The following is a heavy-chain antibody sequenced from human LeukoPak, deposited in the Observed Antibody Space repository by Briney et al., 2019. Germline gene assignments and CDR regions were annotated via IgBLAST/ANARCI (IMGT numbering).Heavy chain of an antibody. J-gene: IGHJ4*02. D-gene: IGHD6-19*01. CDR1: GGSISSYY. Sequence: SETLSLTCTVSGGSISSYYWSWIRQPAGKGLEWIGRIYTSGSTNYNPSLKSRVTISVDTSKNQFSLKLSSVTAADTAVYYCARQPRPYSSIDYWGQGTLVTVSS. CDR2: IYTSGST. CDR3: ARQPRPYSSIDY. V-gene: IGHV4-4*07.